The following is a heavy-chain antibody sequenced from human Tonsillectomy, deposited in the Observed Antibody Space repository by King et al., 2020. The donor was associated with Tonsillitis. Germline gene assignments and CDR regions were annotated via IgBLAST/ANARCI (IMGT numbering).Heavy chain of an antibody. V-gene: IGHV3-30-3*01. Sequence: VQLVESGGGVVQPGRSLRLSCAASGFAFSSYAVHWVRQAPGKGLEWVAVISDDGIKKYYTDSVKGRFTISRDNSNNTLYLQMSSLRTEDTAVYFCARDTHKDSGPWSYAFHIWGQGTMVTVSS. CDR2: ISDDGIKK. D-gene: IGHD6-13*01. J-gene: IGHJ3*02. CDR3: ARDTHKDSGPWSYAFHI. CDR1: GFAFSSYA.